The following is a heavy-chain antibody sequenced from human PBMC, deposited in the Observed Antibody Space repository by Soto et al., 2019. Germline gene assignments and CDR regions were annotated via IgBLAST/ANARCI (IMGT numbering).Heavy chain of an antibody. D-gene: IGHD6-13*01. Sequence: QVTLKESGPVLVKPTETLTLTCTVSGFSLSNARMGVSWIRQPPGKALEWLAHIFWNDETSYSPSLRSGLTISKDTSKSQVVLTMTNMDPVDTATYYCARPAHSSSWLSFSYWGQGTLVTVSS. J-gene: IGHJ4*02. CDR3: ARPAHSSSWLSFSY. CDR2: IFWNDET. V-gene: IGHV2-26*01. CDR1: GFSLSNARMG.